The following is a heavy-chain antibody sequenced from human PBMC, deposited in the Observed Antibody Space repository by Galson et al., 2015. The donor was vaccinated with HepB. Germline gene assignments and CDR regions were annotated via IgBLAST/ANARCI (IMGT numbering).Heavy chain of an antibody. J-gene: IGHJ3*02. CDR1: GFTFRSYW. Sequence: SLRLSCAASGFTFRSYWMSWVRQAPGKGLEWVANIKQDGSEKYYVDSVKGRFTISRDNAKNSLYLQMNSLRAEDTAVYYCAREGSYSLYDYVWGTYRYDAFDIWGQGTMVTVSS. CDR2: IKQDGSEK. CDR3: AREGSYSLYDYVWGTYRYDAFDI. V-gene: IGHV3-7*03. D-gene: IGHD3-16*02.